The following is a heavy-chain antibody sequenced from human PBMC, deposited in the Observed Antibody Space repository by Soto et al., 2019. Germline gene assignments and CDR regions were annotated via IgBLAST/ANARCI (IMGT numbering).Heavy chain of an antibody. CDR2: INHSGST. Sequence: SETLSLTCAVYGGSFSGYYWSWIRQPPGKGLEWIGEINHSGSTSYNPSLKSRVTISVDTSKNQFSLKLSSVTAADTAVYYCARRPKQQLVRINAFDIWGQGTMVTVSS. CDR3: ARRPKQQLVRINAFDI. V-gene: IGHV4-34*01. D-gene: IGHD6-13*01. CDR1: GGSFSGYY. J-gene: IGHJ3*02.